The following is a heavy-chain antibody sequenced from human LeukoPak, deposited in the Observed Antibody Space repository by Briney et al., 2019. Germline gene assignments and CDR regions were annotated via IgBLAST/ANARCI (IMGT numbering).Heavy chain of an antibody. Sequence: GSLRLSCAASGFTFSSYAMHWVRQAPGKGLEWVAVITYDGSNKYYADSVKGRFTISRDNSKNTLYLQMNSLRAEDTAVYYCAKGGTAAVFDYWGQGTLVTVSS. CDR1: GFTFSSYA. J-gene: IGHJ4*02. D-gene: IGHD1-1*01. V-gene: IGHV3-30-3*01. CDR3: AKGGTAAVFDY. CDR2: ITYDGSNK.